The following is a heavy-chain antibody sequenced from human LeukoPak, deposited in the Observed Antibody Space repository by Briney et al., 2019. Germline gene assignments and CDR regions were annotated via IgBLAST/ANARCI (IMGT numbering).Heavy chain of an antibody. Sequence: ASVKVSCKASGGTFSSYAISWVRQAPGQGLEWMGRIIPILGIANYAQKFQGRVTITADKSTSTAYMGLSSLRSEDTAVYYCARDLDFWSGYYSCWGQGTLVTVSS. CDR2: IIPILGIA. J-gene: IGHJ4*02. V-gene: IGHV1-69*04. CDR3: ARDLDFWSGYYSC. CDR1: GGTFSSYA. D-gene: IGHD3-3*01.